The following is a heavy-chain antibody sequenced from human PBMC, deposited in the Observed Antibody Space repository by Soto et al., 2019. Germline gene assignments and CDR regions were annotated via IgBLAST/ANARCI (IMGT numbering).Heavy chain of an antibody. CDR2: IIPIFGTA. V-gene: IGHV1-69*13. CDR1: GGTFSSYA. J-gene: IGHJ4*02. Sequence: GASVKVSCKASGGTFSSYAISWVRQAPGQGLEWMGGIIPIFGTANYAQKFQGRVTITADESTSTAYMELSSLRSEDTAVYYCARMDGYYDSSGAYDYWGQGTLVTVSS. D-gene: IGHD3-22*01. CDR3: ARMDGYYDSSGAYDY.